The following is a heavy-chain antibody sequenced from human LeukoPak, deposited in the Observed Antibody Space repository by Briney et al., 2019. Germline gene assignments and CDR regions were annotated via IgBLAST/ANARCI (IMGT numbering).Heavy chain of an antibody. V-gene: IGHV1-2*02. CDR2: INPNSGGT. D-gene: IGHD2-8*01. Sequence: ASVKVSCKASGYTFTGYYMHWVRQAPGQGLEWMGWINPNSGGTNYAQKFQVRVTMTRDTSISTAYMELTRLRSDDTAVYYCARGGLRVMVYRLYYMDVWGKGTTVTVSS. CDR3: ARGGLRVMVYRLYYMDV. CDR1: GYTFTGYY. J-gene: IGHJ6*03.